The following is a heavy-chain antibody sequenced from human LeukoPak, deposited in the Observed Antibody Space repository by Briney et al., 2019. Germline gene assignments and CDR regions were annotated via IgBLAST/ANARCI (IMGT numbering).Heavy chain of an antibody. CDR2: ITPIFGTA. D-gene: IGHD2-21*01. J-gene: IGHJ1*01. V-gene: IGHV1-69*13. CDR3: ARDSSEFRSLIPH. Sequence: SVKVSCKASGYTFSSYAISWVRQAPGQGLEWMGGITPIFGTANYAQKFQGRVTITADESTNTAYMELSSLRSEDTAVYYCARDSSEFRSLIPHWGQGTLVTVSS. CDR1: GYTFSSYA.